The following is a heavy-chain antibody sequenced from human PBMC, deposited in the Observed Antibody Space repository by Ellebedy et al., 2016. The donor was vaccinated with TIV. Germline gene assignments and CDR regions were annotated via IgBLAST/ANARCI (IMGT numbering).Heavy chain of an antibody. CDR2: FDPEDGET. V-gene: IGHV1-24*01. CDR3: AAGFLEWLLDY. D-gene: IGHD3-3*01. CDR1: GYTLTELS. Sequence: AASVKVSCKVSGYTLTELSMHWVRPAPGKGLAWMGSFDPEDGETIYAQKFQGRVTMTEDTSTDTAYMELSSLRSEDTAVYYCAAGFLEWLLDYWGQGTLVTVSS. J-gene: IGHJ4*02.